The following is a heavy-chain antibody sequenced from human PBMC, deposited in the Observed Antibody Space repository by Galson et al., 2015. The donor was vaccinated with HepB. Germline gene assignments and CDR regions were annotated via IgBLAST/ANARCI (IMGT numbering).Heavy chain of an antibody. CDR1: GFTFSNTW. CDR2: IRSKAAGGTT. J-gene: IGHJ4*02. V-gene: IGHV3-15*01. CDR3: ATGRGISGPNNYCDD. Sequence: SLRLSCAASGFTFSNTWMNWVRQVPGKGLEWVGRIRSKAAGGTTDFAAPVKGRFTISRGDSKNMLYLEMNSLKSEDTAVYYCATGRGISGPNNYCDDWGQGTLVTVSS. D-gene: IGHD3-10*01.